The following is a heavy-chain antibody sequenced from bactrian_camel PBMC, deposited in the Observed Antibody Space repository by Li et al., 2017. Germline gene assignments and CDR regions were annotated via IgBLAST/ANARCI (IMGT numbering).Heavy chain of an antibody. CDR1: GFTFSSYY. J-gene: IGHJ4*01. Sequence: HVQLVESGGGLVQPGGSLRLSCGASGFTFSSYYMSWVRRAPGKGLEWVSSIYIGGGNTYYSDSVKGRFTISRDNAKNTVYLQMSSLKSEDTALYYCAAGPWYTDEYNYWGQGTQVTVS. CDR2: IYIGGGNT. CDR3: AAGPWYTDEYNY. D-gene: IGHD6*01. V-gene: IGHV3-2*01.